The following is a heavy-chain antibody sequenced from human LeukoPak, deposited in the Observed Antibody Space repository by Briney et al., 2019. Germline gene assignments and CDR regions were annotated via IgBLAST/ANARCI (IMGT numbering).Heavy chain of an antibody. CDR3: ARATGYSSGWYNDY. D-gene: IGHD6-19*01. CDR2: IIPILGIA. V-gene: IGHV1-69*02. J-gene: IGHJ4*02. Sequence: SVKVSCKASGGAFSSYTISWVRQAPGQGLEWMGRIIPILGIANYAQKFQGRVTITADKSTSTAYMELSSLRSEDTAVYYCARATGYSSGWYNDYWGQGTLVTVSS. CDR1: GGAFSSYT.